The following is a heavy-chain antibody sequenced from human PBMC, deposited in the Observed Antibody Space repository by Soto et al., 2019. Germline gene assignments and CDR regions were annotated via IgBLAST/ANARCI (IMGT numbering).Heavy chain of an antibody. V-gene: IGHV4-59*08. CDR3: ARHSGGYNGFDFSY. J-gene: IGHJ4*02. CDR1: GVSISSYY. CDR2: IYYTGST. Sequence: SETLSLTCTVSGVSISSYYWSWIRQPPGKGLEWIGYIYYTGSTNYNPPLKSRVTISVDTSKNQFSLSLTSVTAADTAVYYCARHSGGYNGFDFSYWGQGTLVTVSS. D-gene: IGHD5-12*01.